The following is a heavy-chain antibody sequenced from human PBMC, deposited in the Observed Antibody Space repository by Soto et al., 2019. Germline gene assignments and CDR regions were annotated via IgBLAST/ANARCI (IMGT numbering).Heavy chain of an antibody. CDR2: TKNRANSYIT. D-gene: IGHD2-21*02. V-gene: IGHV3-72*01. CDR1: GFTVTDHY. CDR3: ARIYTASARMDV. J-gene: IGHJ6*02. Sequence: EMQLVESGGGLVQPGGSLRLSCAASGFTVTDHYMDWVRQAPGKGLEWVGRTKNRANSYITDYAASVEGRFTISRDESKNSVSLQTHKLKTEGTAVYFCARIYTASARMDVWGQGTTVTVSS.